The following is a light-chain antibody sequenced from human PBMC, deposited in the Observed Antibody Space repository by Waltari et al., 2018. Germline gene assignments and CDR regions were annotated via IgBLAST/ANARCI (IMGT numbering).Light chain of an antibody. CDR1: QGISSY. V-gene: IGKV1-9*01. CDR2: ADS. Sequence: IQLTQSPSSLSASVGDRVTITCRASQGISSYLAWYQQKPGKAPKPLIYADSTLQRGVPSRFSGSGSGTDFTLTISSLQPEDFATYYCQRLDSYPITFGQGTRLEIK. CDR3: QRLDSYPIT. J-gene: IGKJ5*01.